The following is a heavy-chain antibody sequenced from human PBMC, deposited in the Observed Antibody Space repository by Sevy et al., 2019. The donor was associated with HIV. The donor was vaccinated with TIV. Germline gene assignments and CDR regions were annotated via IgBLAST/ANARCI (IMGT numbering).Heavy chain of an antibody. Sequence: GESLKISCAASGFTFSSYGMHWVRQAPGKGLEWVAVIWYDGSNKYYADSVKGRFTISRDNSKNTLYLQMNSLRAEDTAVYYCARDRGEVVPAAINHYYYYMDVWGKGTTVTISS. CDR1: GFTFSSYG. CDR3: ARDRGEVVPAAINHYYYYMDV. V-gene: IGHV3-33*01. D-gene: IGHD2-2*01. J-gene: IGHJ6*03. CDR2: IWYDGSNK.